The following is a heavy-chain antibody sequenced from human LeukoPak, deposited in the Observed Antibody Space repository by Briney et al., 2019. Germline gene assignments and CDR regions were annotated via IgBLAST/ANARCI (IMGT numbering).Heavy chain of an antibody. Sequence: SETLSLACTVSGASITSYYWSWIRQPPGKALEWIGYIYYSGSTNYNPSLKSRVTISVDTSKNQFSLKLRSVTAADTAVYYCASEVVTSIEYFQHWGQGTLVTVSS. CDR2: IYYSGST. V-gene: IGHV4-59*01. CDR1: GASITSYY. CDR3: ASEVVTSIEYFQH. J-gene: IGHJ1*01. D-gene: IGHD2-21*02.